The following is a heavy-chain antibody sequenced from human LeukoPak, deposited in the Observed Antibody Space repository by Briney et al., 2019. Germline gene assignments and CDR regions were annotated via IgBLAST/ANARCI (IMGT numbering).Heavy chain of an antibody. J-gene: IGHJ4*02. CDR3: TPYQSASGWYGLY. CDR2: IKSKADAETT. D-gene: IGHD6-19*01. CDR1: GFTFSHAW. Sequence: GGSLRLSRAGPGFTFSHAWMSWVRQTPGKGLEWLGRIKSKADAETTDYAAPVKGRFTISRDDSKNTLFLQMNSLKTEDTAVYYCTPYQSASGWYGLYWGQGTLVTVSS. V-gene: IGHV3-15*01.